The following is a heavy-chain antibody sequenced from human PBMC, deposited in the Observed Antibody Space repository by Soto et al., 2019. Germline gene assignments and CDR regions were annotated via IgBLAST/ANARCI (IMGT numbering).Heavy chain of an antibody. CDR2: ISSSSSTI. J-gene: IGHJ6*02. CDR3: AGDKIVLMVCAMVANYYGMDV. CDR1: GFTFSSYS. D-gene: IGHD2-8*01. V-gene: IGHV3-48*02. Sequence: GGSLRLSCAASGFTFSSYSMNWVRQAPGKGLEWVSYISSSSSTIYYADSVKGRFTISRDNAKNSLYLQMNSLRDEDTAVYYCAGDKIVLMVCAMVANYYGMDVWGQGTTVTVSS.